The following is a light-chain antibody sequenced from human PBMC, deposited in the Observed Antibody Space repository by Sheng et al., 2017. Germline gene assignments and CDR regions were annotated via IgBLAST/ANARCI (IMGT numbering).Light chain of an antibody. CDR3: SSYAGSNNLV. J-gene: IGLJ2*01. V-gene: IGLV2-8*01. CDR2: EVS. Sequence: QSALTQPASVSGSPGQSITISCTGTSSDVGGYNYVSWYQQHPGKAPKLIIYEVSKRPSGVPDRFSGSSSGNTASLTVSGLQAEDEAHYYCSSYAGSNNLVFGGGTKLTVL. CDR1: SSDVGGYNY.